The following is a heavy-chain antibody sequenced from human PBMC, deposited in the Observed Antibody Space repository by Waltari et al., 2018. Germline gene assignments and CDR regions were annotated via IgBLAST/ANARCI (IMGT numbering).Heavy chain of an antibody. J-gene: IGHJ4*02. V-gene: IGHV3-21*01. CDR1: GFTFSSYS. CDR2: MSGSSSYI. D-gene: IGHD1-7*01. CDR3: ASGTSD. Sequence: EVQLVESGGGLVKPGRSLRLSCAASGFTFSSYSMNWVRQAPGKGVGWVSSMSGSSSYIYYADSVKGRFTISRDNAKNSLYLQMNSLRAEDTAGYYCASGTSDWGQGTLVTVSS.